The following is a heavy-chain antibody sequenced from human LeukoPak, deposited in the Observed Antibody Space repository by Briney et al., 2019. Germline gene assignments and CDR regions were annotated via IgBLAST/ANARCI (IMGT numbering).Heavy chain of an antibody. Sequence: GGSLRLSCAASGFTFSSYWMHCVRQAPGKGLVWVSGINSNGSSTSYADSVKGRFTISRDSAKNTLYLQMNSLRAEDTAVYYGARDGADIVATISGMDVWGQGTTVTVSS. CDR2: INSNGSST. CDR1: GFTFSSYW. J-gene: IGHJ6*02. CDR3: ARDGADIVATISGMDV. D-gene: IGHD5-12*01. V-gene: IGHV3-74*01.